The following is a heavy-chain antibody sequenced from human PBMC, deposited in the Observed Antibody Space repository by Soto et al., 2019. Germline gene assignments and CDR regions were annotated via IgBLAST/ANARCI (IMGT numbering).Heavy chain of an antibody. Sequence: EASVKVSCKASGYTFTSYGISWVRQAPGQGLEWMGWISAYNGNTNYAQKLQGRVTMTTDTSTSTAYMELRSLRSDDTAVYYCARVGGRRGYSYGYPDFDYWGQGTLVTVSS. CDR2: ISAYNGNT. D-gene: IGHD5-18*01. J-gene: IGHJ4*02. CDR3: ARVGGRRGYSYGYPDFDY. CDR1: GYTFTSYG. V-gene: IGHV1-18*01.